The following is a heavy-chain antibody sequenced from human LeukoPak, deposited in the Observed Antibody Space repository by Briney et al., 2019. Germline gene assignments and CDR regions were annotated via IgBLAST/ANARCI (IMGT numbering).Heavy chain of an antibody. CDR1: GGSISSYY. D-gene: IGHD1-26*01. V-gene: IGHV4-59*04. J-gene: IGHJ4*02. CDR2: IYHSGST. Sequence: SETLSLTCTVSGGSISSYYWSWIRQPPGKGLEWIGYIYHSGSTYYNPSLKSRVTISVDTSKNQFSLKLSSVTAADTAVYYCASSPVGATDYWGQGTLVTVSS. CDR3: ASSPVGATDY.